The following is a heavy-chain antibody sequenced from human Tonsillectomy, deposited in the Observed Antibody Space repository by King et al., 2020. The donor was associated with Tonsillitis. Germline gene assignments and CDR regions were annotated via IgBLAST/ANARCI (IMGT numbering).Heavy chain of an antibody. J-gene: IGHJ4*02. CDR1: GFPFSAYG. V-gene: IGHV3-30*18. Sequence: LVQSGGGVVQPGRSLRLSCAASGFPFSAYGMHWVRQAPGKGLEWVAVISYDGSNKYCADSVKGRFTVSRDNSKNTLYLQMNSLRAEDTAVYYCAKSMHYDILEYWGQGTLVTVSS. CDR2: ISYDGSNK. D-gene: IGHD3-9*01. CDR3: AKSMHYDILEY.